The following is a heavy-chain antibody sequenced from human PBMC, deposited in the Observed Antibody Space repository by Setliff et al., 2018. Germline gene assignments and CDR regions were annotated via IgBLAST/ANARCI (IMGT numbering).Heavy chain of an antibody. J-gene: IGHJ5*02. Sequence: ASVKVSCKTSGYTFTNFGINWVRQAPGQGLEWMGWNSAYAQKFQGRVTMTTDTPTSTAYMELRSLRSDDTAVYYCVRAPPTVVIPPGRAFFDPWGQGTLVTVSS. D-gene: IGHD2-2*01. V-gene: IGHV1-18*01. CDR2: NSAY. CDR1: GYTFTNFG. CDR3: VRAPPTVVIPPGRAFFDP.